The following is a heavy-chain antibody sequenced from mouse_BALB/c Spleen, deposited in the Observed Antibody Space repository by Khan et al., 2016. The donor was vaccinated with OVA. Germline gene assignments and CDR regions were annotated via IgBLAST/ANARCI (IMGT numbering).Heavy chain of an antibody. J-gene: IGHJ3*01. CDR3: ARDDGYSLFAY. CDR2: VSTYYGNA. CDR1: DYTFTDYP. V-gene: IGHV1S137*01. D-gene: IGHD2-3*01. Sequence: VKLLESGPELVRPGVSVKISCKGPDYTFTDYPMHWVQQSHVKSLEWIGAVSTYYGNANYNQKFKGKAIMTVDKSSSTAYMELARLTSEDSAIYYCARDDGYSLFAYWGQGTLVTVSA.